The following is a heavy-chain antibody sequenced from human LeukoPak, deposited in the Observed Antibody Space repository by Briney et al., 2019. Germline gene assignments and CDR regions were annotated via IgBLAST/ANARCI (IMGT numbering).Heavy chain of an antibody. CDR3: ARANKSNNWKDAFDI. CDR1: GVTFSSYE. D-gene: IGHD1-1*01. V-gene: IGHV3-48*03. J-gene: IGHJ3*02. Sequence: GGALRLSCAASGVTFSSYEMNWGRQAPGRGREWVSYISSSGSSVNYADSVKGRFDISRDNAKNSLYLQMNSLRAEDTAVYYCARANKSNNWKDAFDIWGRGTMVTVSS. CDR2: ISSSGSSV.